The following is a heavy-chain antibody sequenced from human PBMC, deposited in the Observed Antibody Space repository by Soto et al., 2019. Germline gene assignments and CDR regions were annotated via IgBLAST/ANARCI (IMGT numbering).Heavy chain of an antibody. D-gene: IGHD3-3*01. CDR1: GYTFTSYG. Sequence: VASVKVSCKASGYTFTSYGISWVRQAPGQGLEWMGWISAYNGNTNYAQKLQGRVTMTTDTSTSTAYMELRSLRSDDTAVYYCARELRFLEWLLYDYYYYYGMDVWGRGTTVTVSS. CDR3: ARELRFLEWLLYDYYYYYGMDV. V-gene: IGHV1-18*01. J-gene: IGHJ6*02. CDR2: ISAYNGNT.